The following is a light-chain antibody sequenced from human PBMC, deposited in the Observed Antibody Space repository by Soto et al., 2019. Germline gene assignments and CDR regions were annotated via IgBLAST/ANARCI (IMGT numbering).Light chain of an antibody. J-gene: IGLJ2*01. V-gene: IGLV8-61*01. CDR3: VLYMGSGIWV. CDR1: SGSVSTSYY. CDR2: PTN. Sequence: QTVVTQEPSFSVSPGGTVTLTCGLSSGSVSTSYYPSWYQQTPGQAPRTLIYPTNTRSSGVPDRFSGSILGNKAALTITGAQADDESDYYCVLYMGSGIWVFGGGTKLTVL.